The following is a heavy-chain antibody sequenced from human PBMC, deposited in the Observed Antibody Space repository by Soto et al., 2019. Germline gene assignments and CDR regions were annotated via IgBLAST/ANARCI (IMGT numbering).Heavy chain of an antibody. CDR3: ARGIIDFWSGLSAFDI. Sequence: QVQLQESGPGLVKPSETLSLTCTVSGGSISSYYWSWIRQPPGKGLEWIGYIYYSGSTNYNPSLKSRVTISVDTSKNQFSLKLSSVTAADTAVYYCARGIIDFWSGLSAFDIWGQGTMVTVSS. D-gene: IGHD3-3*01. J-gene: IGHJ3*02. CDR1: GGSISSYY. V-gene: IGHV4-59*01. CDR2: IYYSGST.